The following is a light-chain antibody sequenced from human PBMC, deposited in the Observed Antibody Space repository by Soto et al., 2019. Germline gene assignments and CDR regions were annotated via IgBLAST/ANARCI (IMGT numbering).Light chain of an antibody. V-gene: IGKV3-15*01. Sequence: EIVMTQSPATLSASPGERATLSCTASQSVSSNLAWYQQKPGQAPRLLIYGASTRATGIPARFSGSGSGTEFTRTISSLESEDFAVYYCQEYNNWPPMNTFGQGAKLEIK. CDR2: GAS. CDR1: QSVSSN. J-gene: IGKJ2*01. CDR3: QEYNNWPPMNT.